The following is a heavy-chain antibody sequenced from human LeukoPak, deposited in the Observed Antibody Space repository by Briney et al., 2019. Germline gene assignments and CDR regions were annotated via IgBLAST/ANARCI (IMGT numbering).Heavy chain of an antibody. Sequence: GGSLRLSCAASGFSFSSYWMSWVRQAPGKGLGWVANINQDGSEKYYVDSVKGRFTISRDNAKNSLHLQMNSLRAEDTAVYYCARPRVGATGWFDPWGQGTLVTVSS. D-gene: IGHD1-26*01. CDR3: ARPRVGATGWFDP. CDR1: GFSFSSYW. V-gene: IGHV3-7*01. J-gene: IGHJ5*02. CDR2: INQDGSEK.